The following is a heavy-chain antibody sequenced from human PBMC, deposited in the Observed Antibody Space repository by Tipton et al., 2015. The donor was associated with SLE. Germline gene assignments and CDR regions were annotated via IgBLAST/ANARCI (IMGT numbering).Heavy chain of an antibody. CDR2: ISSSGNTI. CDR1: GFTFRSYE. Sequence: SLRLSCAASGFTFRSYEMNWVRQAPGKGLEWVSYISSSGNTIYYADSVKGRFTISRDNAKSSLYLQMNSLRAEDTALYYCAREGVSSPDYWGQGTLVTVSP. V-gene: IGHV3-48*03. D-gene: IGHD6-13*01. J-gene: IGHJ4*01. CDR3: AREGVSSPDY.